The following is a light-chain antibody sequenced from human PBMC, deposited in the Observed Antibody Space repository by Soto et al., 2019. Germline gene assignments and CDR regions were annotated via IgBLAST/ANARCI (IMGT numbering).Light chain of an antibody. J-gene: IGLJ2*01. CDR3: SSYTISSTQ. CDR2: DVS. V-gene: IGLV2-14*01. CDR1: SSDVGGYNY. Sequence: QSVLTQPASVSGSPGQSITISCTGTSSDVGGYNYVSWYQQHPGKAPKLMIYDVSNRPSGVSNRFSGSKSGNTASLTISGLQAEDEADYYCSSYTISSTQFGGGTKLTVL.